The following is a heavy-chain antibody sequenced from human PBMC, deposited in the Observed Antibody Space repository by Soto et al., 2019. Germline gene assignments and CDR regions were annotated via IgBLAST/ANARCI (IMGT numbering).Heavy chain of an antibody. CDR3: AREGTAYHRWWKNAFVS. CDR2: AYYRSRWKY. J-gene: IGHJ3*02. CDR1: GDSLSSIDAA. V-gene: IGHV6-1*01. Sequence: QVHLQQSGPGLLRPSQTLSLTCAISGDSLSSIDAAWNWLRQSPSRGLEWLGGAYYRSRWKYDYAESVRSRIGINPDAPGDQFSLQLNSVTPEDTAVDYCAREGTAYHRWWKNAFVSWGQGTMVTISS. D-gene: IGHD2-15*01.